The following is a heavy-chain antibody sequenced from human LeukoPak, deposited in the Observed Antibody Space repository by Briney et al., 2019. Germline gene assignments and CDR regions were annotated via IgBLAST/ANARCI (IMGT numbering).Heavy chain of an antibody. CDR3: ARDDGVTTVTTEPYY. J-gene: IGHJ4*02. V-gene: IGHV3-30*04. D-gene: IGHD4-17*01. Sequence: GRSLRLSCAASGFTFSSYAMHWVRQAPGKGLEWVAVISYDGSNKYYEDSVKGRFTISTDNSKNTLYLQMNSLRAEDTAVYYCARDDGVTTVTTEPYYWGQGTLVTVSS. CDR2: ISYDGSNK. CDR1: GFTFSSYA.